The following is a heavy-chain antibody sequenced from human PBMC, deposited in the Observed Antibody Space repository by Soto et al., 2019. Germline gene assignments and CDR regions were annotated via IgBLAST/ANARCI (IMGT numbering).Heavy chain of an antibody. J-gene: IGHJ5*02. CDR2: VCHSGTI. D-gene: IGHD1-20*01. CDR1: GYRINIDAC. V-gene: IGHV4-38-2*02. CDR3: ARDVGRYNINRVWFAP. Sequence: LSLTCVVSGYRINIDACWGWIRQSPEKGLEWLGSVCHSGTIYYNPSLKSRVTISLDTSKNQFSLSLSSVTAADTALYYCARDVGRYNINRVWFAPWGQGILVTVSS.